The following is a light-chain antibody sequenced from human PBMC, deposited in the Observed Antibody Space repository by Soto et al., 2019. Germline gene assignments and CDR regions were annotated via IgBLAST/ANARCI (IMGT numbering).Light chain of an antibody. CDR3: QSFDSSLSGVV. V-gene: IGLV1-40*01. CDR1: SSNIGAGYD. J-gene: IGLJ2*01. CDR2: ANS. Sequence: QPVLTQPPSVSGAPGQRVTISCTGSSSNIGAGYDVHWYQQLPGTAPKLLIYANSNRPSGVPDRFSGSKSGTSASLANTGLQAEDEADYFCQSFDSSLSGVVFGGGTQLTVL.